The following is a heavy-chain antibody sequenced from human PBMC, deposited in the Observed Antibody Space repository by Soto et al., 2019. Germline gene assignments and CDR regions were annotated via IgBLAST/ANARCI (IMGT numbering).Heavy chain of an antibody. J-gene: IGHJ4*02. Sequence: GGSLRLSCAASGFTFTRYSMNWVRQAPGKGLEWVSSISSTTNYIYYGDSMKGRFTISRDNAKNSLYLEMNSLRAEDTAVYYCARESEDLTSNFDYWGQGTLVTASS. CDR1: GFTFTRYS. V-gene: IGHV3-21*06. CDR3: ARESEDLTSNFDY. CDR2: ISSTTNYI.